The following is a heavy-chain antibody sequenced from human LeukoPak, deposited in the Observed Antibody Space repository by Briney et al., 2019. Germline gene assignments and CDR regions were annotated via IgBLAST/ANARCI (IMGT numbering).Heavy chain of an antibody. D-gene: IGHD3-3*01. CDR1: GFTFSSYG. CDR3: AKDNLHYDFWSGYYEGGNWFDP. CDR2: VRYDGSNK. J-gene: IGHJ5*02. V-gene: IGHV3-30*02. Sequence: VGSLRLSCAASGFTFSSYGMHWVRQAPGKGLEWVAFVRYDGSNKYYADSVKGRFTISRDNSKNTLYLQMNSLRAEDTAVYYCAKDNLHYDFWSGYYEGGNWFDPWGQGTLVTVSS.